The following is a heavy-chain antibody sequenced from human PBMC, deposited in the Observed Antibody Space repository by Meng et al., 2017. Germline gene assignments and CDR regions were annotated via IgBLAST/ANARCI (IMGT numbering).Heavy chain of an antibody. Sequence: LTSSGPTLSKPPQTLTCTCTFSGFPLSTSGVGVGRNRQPPGKALEWLALIYLDYDKRYSPSLKSRLTITKDTSKNQVVLTMTNMDPVDTATYYCAHRRGDSREGWFDPWGQGTLVTVSS. CDR1: GFPLSTSGVG. CDR3: AHRRGDSREGWFDP. CDR2: IYLDYDK. V-gene: IGHV2-5*02. D-gene: IGHD2-21*02. J-gene: IGHJ5*02.